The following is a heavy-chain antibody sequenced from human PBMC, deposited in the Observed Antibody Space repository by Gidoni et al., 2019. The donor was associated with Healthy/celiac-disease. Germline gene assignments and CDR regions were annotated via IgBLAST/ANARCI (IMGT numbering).Heavy chain of an antibody. CDR2: ISSSSSYI. D-gene: IGHD7-27*01. Sequence: EVQLVESGGGLVKPGGSLRLSCAASGFTFSSYSMNWVRQAPGKGLEWVSSISSSSSYIYYADSVKGRFTISRDNAKNSLYLQMNSLRAEDTAVYYCARGRTGVGYYYGMDVWGQGTTVTVSS. CDR3: ARGRTGVGYYYGMDV. V-gene: IGHV3-21*01. J-gene: IGHJ6*02. CDR1: GFTFSSYS.